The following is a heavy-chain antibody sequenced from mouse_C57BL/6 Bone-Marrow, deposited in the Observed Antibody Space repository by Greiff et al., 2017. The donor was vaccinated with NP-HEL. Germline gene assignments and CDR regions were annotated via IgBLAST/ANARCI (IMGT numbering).Heavy chain of an antibody. Sequence: VQLQQPGAELVKPGASVKLSCKASGYTFTSYWMHWVKQRPGQGLEWIGMIHPNSGSTNYNEKFKSKATLTVDKSSSTAYMQLSSLTSEDSAVYYCARESYYGSSYRYFDYWGQGTTLTVSS. D-gene: IGHD1-1*01. CDR1: GYTFTSYW. V-gene: IGHV1-64*01. J-gene: IGHJ2*01. CDR2: IHPNSGST. CDR3: ARESYYGSSYRYFDY.